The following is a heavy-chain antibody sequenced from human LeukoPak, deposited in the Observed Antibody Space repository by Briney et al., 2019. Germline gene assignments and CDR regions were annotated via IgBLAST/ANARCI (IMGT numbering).Heavy chain of an antibody. CDR1: GYSISSGYF. CDR3: ARLTPTYYYDSSGYSSSDDY. CDR2: IYHSGST. V-gene: IGHV4-38-2*01. Sequence: TSETLSLTCAVSGYSISSGYFWGWIRQPPGKGLEWIGSIYHSGSTYYNPSLKSRVTISVDTSKNQFSLKLSSVTAADTAVYYSARLTPTYYYDSSGYSSSDDYWGQGTLVTVSS. J-gene: IGHJ4*02. D-gene: IGHD3-22*01.